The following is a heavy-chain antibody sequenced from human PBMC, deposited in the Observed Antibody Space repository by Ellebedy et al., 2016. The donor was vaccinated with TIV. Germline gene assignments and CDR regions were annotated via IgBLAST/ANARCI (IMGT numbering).Heavy chain of an antibody. CDR1: GFTFSSFP. V-gene: IGHV3-30*04. D-gene: IGHD6-25*01. CDR2: ITFDGGRT. Sequence: PGGSLRLSCATSGFTFSSFPMHWVRQAPGKGLEWVAVITFDGGRTNYADSVKGRFTISRDNSKNSLYTQMTTLRPEDTATYFCVTPGSAAARGHWGQGTLVTVSS. CDR3: VTPGSAAARGH. J-gene: IGHJ4*02.